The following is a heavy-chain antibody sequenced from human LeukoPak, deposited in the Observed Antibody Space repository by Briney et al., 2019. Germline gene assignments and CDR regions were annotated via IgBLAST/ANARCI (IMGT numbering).Heavy chain of an antibody. J-gene: IGHJ2*01. CDR2: IYYSRTT. Sequence: SETLSLTCTVSGGFTSSYYWSWIRQPPGKGLEWIGYIYYSRTTEYNPSLKSRVTISADTSKNQFSLKLNSVTAADTAVYYCVRRQWELQYFDLWGRGTLVAVSS. CDR1: GGFTSSYY. D-gene: IGHD1-26*01. CDR3: VRRQWELQYFDL. V-gene: IGHV4-59*01.